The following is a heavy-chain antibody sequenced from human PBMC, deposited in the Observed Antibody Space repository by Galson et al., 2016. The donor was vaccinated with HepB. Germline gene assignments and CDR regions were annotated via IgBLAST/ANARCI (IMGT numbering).Heavy chain of an antibody. D-gene: IGHD2-2*01. CDR3: ARERFCSSATCYVGDAFHI. J-gene: IGHJ3*02. CDR1: GFTFSTYY. CDR2: IKQDGSEK. Sequence: SLRLSCAASGFTFSTYYMTWVRHPPGKGLEWVAGIKQDGSEKYYVDSVKGRFTISRDNAKNSLYVQMDSLRAEDTAVYFCARERFCSSATCYVGDAFHIGGQGTMVTVSS. V-gene: IGHV3-7*05.